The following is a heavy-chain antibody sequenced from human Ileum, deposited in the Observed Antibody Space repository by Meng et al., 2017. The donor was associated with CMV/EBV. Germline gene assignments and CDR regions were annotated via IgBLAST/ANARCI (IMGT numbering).Heavy chain of an antibody. CDR3: ARDLTNKWFYY. V-gene: IGHV4-39*07. Sequence: QMQMHESGPGLVKPAETLSLHCTASGDPLSSGSHYWAWFRQPTGKRLEWIGSMYFSGIADYNPSLKSRVTISLHATQKQFSLRLTSVTAADSAVYFCARDLTNKWFYYWGKGTLVTVSS. D-gene: IGHD1-26*01. CDR1: GDPLSSGSHY. CDR2: MYFSGIA. J-gene: IGHJ4*02.